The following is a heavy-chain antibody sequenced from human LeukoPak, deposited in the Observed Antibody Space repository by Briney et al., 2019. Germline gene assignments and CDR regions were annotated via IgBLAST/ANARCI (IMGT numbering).Heavy chain of an antibody. D-gene: IGHD3-10*01. CDR3: ARGPHYYGSGSYYPLDY. J-gene: IGHJ4*02. V-gene: IGHV4-34*01. CDR1: GGSFSGYY. Sequence: SETLSLTCAVYGGSFSGYYWSWIRQPPGKGLKWIGEINHSGSTNYNPSLKSRVTISVDTSKNQFSLKLSSVTAADTAVYYCARGPHYYGSGSYYPLDYWGQGTLVTVSS. CDR2: INHSGST.